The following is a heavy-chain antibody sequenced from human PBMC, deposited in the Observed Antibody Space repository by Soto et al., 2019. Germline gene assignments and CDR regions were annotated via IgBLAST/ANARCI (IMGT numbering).Heavy chain of an antibody. Sequence: EVRLEESGGGLVQPGGSLRLSCAASGFTFDSYWMYWVRQAPGKALVWVSRVNSDGSITTYADSVKGRFTISRDNAKNTLSLQMNSLRVEDTAVYYCATSKGAVVISPYFFDYWGQGALVTVSS. V-gene: IGHV3-74*01. CDR2: VNSDGSIT. J-gene: IGHJ4*02. CDR3: ATSKGAVVISPYFFDY. CDR1: GFTFDSYW. D-gene: IGHD2-21*01.